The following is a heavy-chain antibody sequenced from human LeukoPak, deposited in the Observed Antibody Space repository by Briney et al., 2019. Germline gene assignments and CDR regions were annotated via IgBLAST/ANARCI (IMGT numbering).Heavy chain of an antibody. Sequence: PGGSLRLSCAASGFTFSSYSMNWVRQAPGKGLEWVSSISSSSSYINYADSVKGRFTISRDNAKNSLYLQMNSLRAEDTAVYYCAREPRGYSYGSDYWGQGTLVTVSS. V-gene: IGHV3-21*01. CDR2: ISSSSSYI. CDR3: AREPRGYSYGSDY. CDR1: GFTFSSYS. D-gene: IGHD5-18*01. J-gene: IGHJ4*02.